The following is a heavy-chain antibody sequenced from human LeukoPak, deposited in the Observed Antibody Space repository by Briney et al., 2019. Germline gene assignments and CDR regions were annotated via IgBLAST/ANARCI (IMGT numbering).Heavy chain of an antibody. V-gene: IGHV3-23*01. J-gene: IGHJ3*02. CDR1: GFTFSSYS. CDR3: AKDRPGGRSFDWQPAERAFDM. D-gene: IGHD3-9*01. CDR2: IGGSDDST. Sequence: GGSLRLSCAVSGFTFSSYSMNWVRQAPGKGLEWVSVIGGSDDSTYYADSVKGRFTISRDNSKNTLYLQMNSLRADDTAVYYCAKDRPGGRSFDWQPAERAFDMWGQGTMVTVSS.